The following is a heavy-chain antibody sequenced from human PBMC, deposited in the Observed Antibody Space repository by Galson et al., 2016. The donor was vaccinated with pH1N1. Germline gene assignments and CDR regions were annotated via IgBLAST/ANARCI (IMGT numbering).Heavy chain of an antibody. J-gene: IGHJ4*02. D-gene: IGHD1-1*01. V-gene: IGHV4-38-2*01. CDR3: AKMARTSGPDSEYYFDF. Sequence: LTCAVSGDSITSGYYWGWIRQAPGRGLEWIGSFYDSGSTTYYKSSLKSRVAISVDTSKNQFSLRLSSMTAADTAVYYCAKMARTSGPDSEYYFDFWGQGMLVTVSS. CDR1: GDSITSGYY. CDR2: FYDSGSTT.